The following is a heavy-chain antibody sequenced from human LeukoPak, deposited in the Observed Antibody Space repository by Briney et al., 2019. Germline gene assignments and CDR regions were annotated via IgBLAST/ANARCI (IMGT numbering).Heavy chain of an antibody. D-gene: IGHD1-26*01. V-gene: IGHV3-9*01. Sequence: GRSLRLSCAASGFTFDDYAMHWVRQAPGKGLEWVSGISWNSGSIGYADSVKGRFTISRDNAKNSLYLQMNSLRAEDTAVYYCARDPYSGSYGNYYYYFMDVWGKGTTVTISS. J-gene: IGHJ6*03. CDR2: ISWNSGSI. CDR1: GFTFDDYA. CDR3: ARDPYSGSYGNYYYYFMDV.